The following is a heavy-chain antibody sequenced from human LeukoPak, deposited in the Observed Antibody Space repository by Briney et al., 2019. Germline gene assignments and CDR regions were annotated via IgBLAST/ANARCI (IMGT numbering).Heavy chain of an antibody. D-gene: IGHD2-15*01. Sequence: GESLKISCKGSGYSFTSYWISWVRQMPGKGLEWMGIIYPGDSDTRYSPSFQGQVTISADKSISTAYLHWSSLKASDTAMYYCASGISITATLFDYWGQGTLVTVSS. J-gene: IGHJ4*02. CDR1: GYSFTSYW. V-gene: IGHV5-51*01. CDR3: ASGISITATLFDY. CDR2: IYPGDSDT.